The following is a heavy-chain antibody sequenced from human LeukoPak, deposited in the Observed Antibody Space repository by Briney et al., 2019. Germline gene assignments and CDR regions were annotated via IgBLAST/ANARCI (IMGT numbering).Heavy chain of an antibody. CDR2: ISSSGSTI. Sequence: PGGSLRLSCAASGFTFSDYYMSWIRQAPGKGLEWVSYISSSGSTIYYADSVKGRFTISRDKSKNTLSLQMNGLRVEDTAVYYCAKVMPPGRIRFYSYYMDVWGKGTTVTVS. J-gene: IGHJ6*03. CDR1: GFTFSDYY. D-gene: IGHD2-15*01. V-gene: IGHV3-11*04. CDR3: AKVMPPGRIRFYSYYMDV.